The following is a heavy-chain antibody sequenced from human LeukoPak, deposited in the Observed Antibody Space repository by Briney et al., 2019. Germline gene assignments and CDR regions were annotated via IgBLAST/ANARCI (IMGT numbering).Heavy chain of an antibody. V-gene: IGHV1-2*02. CDR3: ARDLGRSGSYYVY. CDR1: GYTFTGYY. D-gene: IGHD1-26*01. J-gene: IGHJ4*02. Sequence: ASVKVSCKASGYTFTGYYMHWVRQAPGQGLEWMGWINPNSGGSNYAQKFQGRVTMTRDTSISTAYMELSRLRSDDTAVYYCARDLGRSGSYYVYWGQGTLVTVSS. CDR2: INPNSGGS.